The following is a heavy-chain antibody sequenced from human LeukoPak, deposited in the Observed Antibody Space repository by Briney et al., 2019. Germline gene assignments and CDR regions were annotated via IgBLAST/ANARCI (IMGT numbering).Heavy chain of an antibody. CDR2: MNGDGTSI. CDR1: GFTFRSFW. CDR3: ARSATDAFDI. V-gene: IGHV3-74*01. D-gene: IGHD3-3*01. Sequence: GGSLRLPCAASGFTFRSFWMHWVRQDPGKGLVWVSHMNGDGTSISYADSVKGRFTISRDNAKSTLYLQMNRLKAEDTAVYYCARSATDAFDIWGQGTMVTVSS. J-gene: IGHJ3*02.